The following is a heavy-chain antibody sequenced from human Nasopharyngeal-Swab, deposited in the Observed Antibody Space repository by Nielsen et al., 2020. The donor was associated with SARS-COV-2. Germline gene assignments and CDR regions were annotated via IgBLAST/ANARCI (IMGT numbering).Heavy chain of an antibody. D-gene: IGHD3-16*01. CDR1: GGSISSGSYY. Sequence: TLSLTCPVSGGSISSGSYYWSWIRQPAGKGLEWIGRIYTSGSTNYNPSLKSRVTISVDTSKNQFSLKLSSVTAADTAVYYCARSGGGYFDYWGQGTLVTVSS. V-gene: IGHV4-61*02. CDR2: IYTSGST. CDR3: ARSGGGYFDY. J-gene: IGHJ4*02.